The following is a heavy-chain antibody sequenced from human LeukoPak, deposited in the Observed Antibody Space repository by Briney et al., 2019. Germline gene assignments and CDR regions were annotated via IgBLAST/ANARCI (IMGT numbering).Heavy chain of an antibody. J-gene: IGHJ4*02. D-gene: IGHD3-22*01. CDR3: AKDPITMIVVVIPYYFDY. CDR2: IKYDVSEI. V-gene: IGHV3-7*01. Sequence: GGSLRLSCAASGFTFSSYWMAWVRRAPGKGLEWVANIKYDVSEIYYVDSVKGRFTISRDNAKNSLYLQMNSLRAEDTAVYYCAKDPITMIVVVIPYYFDYWGQGTLVTVSS. CDR1: GFTFSSYW.